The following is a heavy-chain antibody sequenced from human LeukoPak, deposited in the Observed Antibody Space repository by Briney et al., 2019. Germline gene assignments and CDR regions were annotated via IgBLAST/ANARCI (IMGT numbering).Heavy chain of an antibody. CDR3: ARLGYSYGLYFDY. D-gene: IGHD5-18*01. Sequence: ASETLSLTCTVSGGSISSYYWSWIRQPPGKGLEWIGYIYHSGSTNYNPSLKSRVTISVDTPKNQFSLKLSSVTAADTAVYYCARLGYSYGLYFDYWGQGTLVTVPS. J-gene: IGHJ4*02. CDR1: GGSISSYY. CDR2: IYHSGST. V-gene: IGHV4-59*01.